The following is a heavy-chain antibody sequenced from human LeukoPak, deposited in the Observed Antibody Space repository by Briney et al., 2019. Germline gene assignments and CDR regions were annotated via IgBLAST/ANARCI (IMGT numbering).Heavy chain of an antibody. CDR1: GFTFSSYA. CDR3: ARDYSGYYDSSGYYY. D-gene: IGHD3-22*01. CDR2: ISYDGSNK. V-gene: IGHV3-30-3*01. Sequence: GRSLRLSCAASGFTFSSYAMHWVRQAPGKGLEWVAVISYDGSNKYYADSVKGRFTISRDNSKNTLYLQMNSLRAEDTAVYYCARDYSGYYDSSGYYYWGQGTLVTVSS. J-gene: IGHJ4*02.